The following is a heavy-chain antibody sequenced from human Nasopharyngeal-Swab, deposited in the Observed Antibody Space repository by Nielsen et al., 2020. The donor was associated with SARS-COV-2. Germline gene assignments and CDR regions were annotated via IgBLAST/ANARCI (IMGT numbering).Heavy chain of an antibody. CDR3: ARDLMYGSSSRMDV. J-gene: IGHJ6*02. V-gene: IGHV3-33*01. CDR1: GFTFSSYG. D-gene: IGHD3-10*01. CDR2: IWYDGSNK. Sequence: GGSLRLSCAASGFTFSSYGMHWVRQAPGKGLEWVAVIWYDGSNKYYADSVKGRFTISRDNSKNTLYLQMNSLRAEDTAVYYCARDLMYGSSSRMDVWGQGTTVTVSS.